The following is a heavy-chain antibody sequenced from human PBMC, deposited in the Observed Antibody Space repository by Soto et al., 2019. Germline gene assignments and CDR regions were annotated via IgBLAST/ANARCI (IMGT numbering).Heavy chain of an antibody. Sequence: QVQLVQSGAEVKKPGSSVKVSCKASGGTFSSYAISWVLQAPGQGLEWMGGIIPIFGTANYAQKFQGRVTMTADEATSTAYMELSSLRSEDTAVYYCAREVGDTLNWFDPWGQGTLVTVSS. CDR2: IIPIFGTA. CDR3: AREVGDTLNWFDP. D-gene: IGHD1-26*01. J-gene: IGHJ5*02. V-gene: IGHV1-69*01. CDR1: GGTFSSYA.